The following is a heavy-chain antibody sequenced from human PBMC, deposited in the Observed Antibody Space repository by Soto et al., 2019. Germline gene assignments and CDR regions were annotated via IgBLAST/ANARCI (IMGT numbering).Heavy chain of an antibody. CDR2: ISYDGSNK. CDR1: GVTFSSYA. V-gene: IGHV3-30-3*01. J-gene: IGHJ4*02. CDR3: ARDPSSYYYDSSGYYLDY. Sequence: SLRLSCAASGVTFSSYAIHWVRQAPGKGLEWVAVISYDGSNKYYADSVKGRFTISRDNSKNTLYLQMNSLRAEDTAVYYCARDPSSYYYDSSGYYLDYWGQGTLVTVSS. D-gene: IGHD3-22*01.